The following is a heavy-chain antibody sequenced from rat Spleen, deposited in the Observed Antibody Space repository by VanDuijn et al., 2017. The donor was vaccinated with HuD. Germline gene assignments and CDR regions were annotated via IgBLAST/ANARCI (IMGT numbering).Heavy chain of an antibody. CDR1: GFTFSDYY. D-gene: IGHD1-10*01. J-gene: IGHJ4*01. V-gene: IGHV5-22*01. CDR3: ARPNNYYVMDA. CDR2: ISFEGSGT. Sequence: EVQLVESGGGLVQPGRSLKLSCVASGFTFSDYYMVWVRQAPMKGLEWVASISFEGSGTYYGDSVKGRFTISRDNAKSTLYLQMDSLRSEDTATYYCARPNNYYVMDAWGQGVSVTVSS.